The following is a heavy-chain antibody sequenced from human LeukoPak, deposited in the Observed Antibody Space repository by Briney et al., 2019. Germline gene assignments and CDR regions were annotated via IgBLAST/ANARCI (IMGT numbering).Heavy chain of an antibody. CDR2: INYNGDTK. J-gene: IGHJ4*02. Sequence: PGGSLRLSCAASGFTFSIYTMGWVRQAPGKGLEWVSIINYNGDTKYYADSVQGRFTISRDNSKNTVYLQMNSLRAEDTAIYYCAKDGHCPALCTTQIAVAGYNDNWGQGTLVTVSS. D-gene: IGHD6-19*01. V-gene: IGHV3-23*01. CDR3: AKDGHCPALCTTQIAVAGYNDN. CDR1: GFTFSIYT.